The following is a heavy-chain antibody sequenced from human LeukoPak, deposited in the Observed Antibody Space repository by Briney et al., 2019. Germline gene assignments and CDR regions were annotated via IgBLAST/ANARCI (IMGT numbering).Heavy chain of an antibody. CDR2: INPNSGGT. J-gene: IGHJ5*02. V-gene: IGHV1-2*02. Sequence: SVKVSCKASRYTFTDYYMHWVRRAPGQGLEWMGWINPNSGGTNYAQKFQGRVTMTRDTSISTAYMELSRLRSDDTAVYYCARGGWSLGYCSSSSCLDWFDPWGQGTLVTVSS. CDR1: RYTFTDYY. CDR3: ARGGWSLGYCSSSSCLDWFDP. D-gene: IGHD2-2*01.